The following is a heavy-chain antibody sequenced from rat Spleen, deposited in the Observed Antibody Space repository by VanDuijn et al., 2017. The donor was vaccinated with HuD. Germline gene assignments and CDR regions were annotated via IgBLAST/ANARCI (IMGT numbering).Heavy chain of an antibody. J-gene: IGHJ2*01. V-gene: IGHV5-31*01. Sequence: EVQLVESGGGLVQPGRSLKLSCVASGFTFNNYWMTWIRQAPGKGLEWVASITNTGGSTYYPDSVKDRFTISRDNTESTLYLQMHSLRSKDSATYYCTRDDPDDYWGQGVMVTVSS. D-gene: IGHD3-8*01. CDR2: ITNTGGST. CDR3: TRDDPDDY. CDR1: GFTFNNYW.